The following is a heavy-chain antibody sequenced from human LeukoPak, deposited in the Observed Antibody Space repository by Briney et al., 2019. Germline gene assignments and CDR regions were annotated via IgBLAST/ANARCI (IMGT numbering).Heavy chain of an antibody. CDR1: GYTFTGYY. Sequence: ASVKVSCKASGYTFTGYYMHWVRQAPGQGLEWMGWINPNSGGTNYAQKFQGRVTMTRDTSISTAYMELSRLRSDDTAVYYCATDSYSGSYYYFDYWGQGTLVTVSS. CDR2: INPNSGGT. J-gene: IGHJ4*02. CDR3: ATDSYSGSYYYFDY. D-gene: IGHD1-26*01. V-gene: IGHV1-2*02.